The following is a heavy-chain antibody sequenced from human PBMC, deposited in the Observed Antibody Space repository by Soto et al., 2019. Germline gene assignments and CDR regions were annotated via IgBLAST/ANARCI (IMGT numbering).Heavy chain of an antibody. CDR2: IYYSGST. Sequence: SETLSLTCTVSGGSISSYYGSWIRQPPGKGLEWIGYIYYSGSTNYNPSLKSRVTISVDTSKTQFSLKLRSVTAADTAVYYCARLRWAFDIWGQGTMVTVSS. V-gene: IGHV4-59*08. D-gene: IGHD2-15*01. J-gene: IGHJ3*02. CDR1: GGSISSYY. CDR3: ARLRWAFDI.